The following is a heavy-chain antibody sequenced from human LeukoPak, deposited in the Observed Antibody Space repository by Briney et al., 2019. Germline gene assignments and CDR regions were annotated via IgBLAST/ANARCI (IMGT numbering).Heavy chain of an antibody. CDR2: INWNGGST. Sequence: GGSLRLSCAASGFTFDDYGMNWVRQAPGKGLEWVSGINWNGGSTRYADSVKGRFTISRDNSKNTLYLQMNSLRAEDTAIYYCAKRTTGPIRYFDYWGQGTLVTVSS. D-gene: IGHD1-7*01. J-gene: IGHJ4*02. V-gene: IGHV3-20*04. CDR1: GFTFDDYG. CDR3: AKRTTGPIRYFDY.